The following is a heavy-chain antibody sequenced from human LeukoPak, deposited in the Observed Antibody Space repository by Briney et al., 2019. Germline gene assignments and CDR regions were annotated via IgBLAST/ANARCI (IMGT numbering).Heavy chain of an antibody. Sequence: GGSLRLSCAASGFTFSDYYMSWIRQAPGKGLEWVSYISSSGSTIYYADSVKGRFTISRDNSKNTLYLQMNSLRAEDTAVYYCAKDALGDYAYGMDVWGQGTTVTVSS. CDR2: ISSSGSTI. V-gene: IGHV3-11*04. CDR1: GFTFSDYY. CDR3: AKDALGDYAYGMDV. J-gene: IGHJ6*02.